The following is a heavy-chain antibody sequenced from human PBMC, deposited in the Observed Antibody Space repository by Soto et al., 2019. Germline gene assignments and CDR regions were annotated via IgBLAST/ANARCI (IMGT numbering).Heavy chain of an antibody. Sequence: GGSLRLSCAASGFTFSSYAMHWVRQAPGKGLEWVAVISYDGSNKYYADSVKGRFTISRDNSKNTLYLQMNSLRAEDTAVYYCARDYPSLYDILTGYYQRPRPQGYWGQGTLVTVSS. D-gene: IGHD3-9*01. V-gene: IGHV3-30-3*01. J-gene: IGHJ4*02. CDR2: ISYDGSNK. CDR1: GFTFSSYA. CDR3: ARDYPSLYDILTGYYQRPRPQGY.